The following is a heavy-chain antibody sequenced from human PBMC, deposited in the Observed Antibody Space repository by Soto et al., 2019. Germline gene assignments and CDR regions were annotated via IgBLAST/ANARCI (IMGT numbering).Heavy chain of an antibody. D-gene: IGHD5-18*01. V-gene: IGHV4-38-2*01. CDR1: GYSISSGYY. J-gene: IGHJ5*02. CDR2: IYHSGST. Sequence: NPSETLSLTCAVSGYSISSGYYWGWIRQPPGKGLEWIGSIYHSGSTYYNPSLKSRVTISVDTSKNQFSLKLSSVTAADTAVYYCARAKWIQLWLRGNWFDPWGQGALVTVSS. CDR3: ARAKWIQLWLRGNWFDP.